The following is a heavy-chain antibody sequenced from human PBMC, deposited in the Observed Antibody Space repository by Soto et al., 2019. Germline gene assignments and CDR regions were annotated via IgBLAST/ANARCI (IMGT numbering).Heavy chain of an antibody. V-gene: IGHV4-61*08. D-gene: IGHD4-17*01. J-gene: IGHJ3*02. CDR1: GGSISSGGYY. CDR3: ARIRFKHDYGDSHAFDI. CDR2: IYYSGST. Sequence: SETLSLTCTVSGGSISSGGYYWSWIRQHPGKGLEWIGYIYYSGSTYYNPSLKSRVTISVDTSKNQFSLKLSSVTAADTAVYYCARIRFKHDYGDSHAFDIWGQGTMVTVSS.